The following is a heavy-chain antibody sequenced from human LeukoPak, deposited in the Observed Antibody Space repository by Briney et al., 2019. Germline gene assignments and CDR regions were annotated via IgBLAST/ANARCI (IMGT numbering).Heavy chain of an antibody. CDR2: IGRSGTPT. D-gene: IGHD3-22*01. Sequence: PGGSLRLSCAASGFTFNYYYMCWIRQAPGKGLEWASYIGRSGTPTHYADTVKGRFTISRDNAKNSLSLQMNSLRAEDTAVYYCTRVYDCIKDYISLIVVVTPDYWGQGTLVTVSS. CDR1: GFTFNYYY. J-gene: IGHJ4*02. CDR3: TRVYDCIKDYISLIVVVTPDY. V-gene: IGHV3-11*01.